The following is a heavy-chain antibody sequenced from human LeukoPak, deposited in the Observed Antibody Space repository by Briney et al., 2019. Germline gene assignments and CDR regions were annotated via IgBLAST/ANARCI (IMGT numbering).Heavy chain of an antibody. V-gene: IGHV3-23*01. CDR2: ISGSGGST. J-gene: IGHJ5*02. CDR1: GFTFSSYA. Sequence: GGSLRLSCAASGFTFSSYAMSWVRQAPGKGLELVSAISGSGGSTYYADSVKGRFTISRDNSKNTLYLQMNSLRAEDTAVYYCARAVSAMVSYNWFDPWGQGTLVTVSS. D-gene: IGHD5-18*01. CDR3: ARAVSAMVSYNWFDP.